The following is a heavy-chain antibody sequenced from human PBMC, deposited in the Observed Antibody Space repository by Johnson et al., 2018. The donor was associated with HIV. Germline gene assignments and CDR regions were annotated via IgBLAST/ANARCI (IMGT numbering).Heavy chain of an antibody. J-gene: IGHJ3*02. CDR2: RSYDGSNK. CDR3: AKDI. Sequence: QVQLVESGGGLVQPGGSLRLSCAASGFTFSSYGMHWVRQAPGKGLEWVAIRSYDGSNKYYADSVRGRFSISGDNSKKTLYLQMNSLRAEDTAVFYCAKDIWGQGTMVTVSS. V-gene: IGHV3-30*18. CDR1: GFTFSSYG.